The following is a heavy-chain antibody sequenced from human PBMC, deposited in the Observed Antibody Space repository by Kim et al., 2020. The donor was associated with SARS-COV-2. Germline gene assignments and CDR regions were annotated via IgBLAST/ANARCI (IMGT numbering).Heavy chain of an antibody. J-gene: IGHJ4*02. CDR3: TRDFETCSGGSCYLRQNQPFDY. CDR1: GFTFGDYA. Sequence: GGSLRLSCTASGFTFGDYAMSWVRQAPGKGLEWVGFIRSKAYGGTTEYAASVKGRFTISRDDSKSIAYLPMNSLKTEDTAVYYCTRDFETCSGGSCYLRQNQPFDYWGQGTLVTVSS. D-gene: IGHD2-15*01. CDR2: IRSKAYGGTT. V-gene: IGHV3-49*04.